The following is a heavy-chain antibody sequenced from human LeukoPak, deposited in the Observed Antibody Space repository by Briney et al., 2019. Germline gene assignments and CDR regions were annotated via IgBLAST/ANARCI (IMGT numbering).Heavy chain of an antibody. CDR1: GYTFTGYY. V-gene: IGHV1-2*02. CDR3: ARFYTGSSSSEFDY. Sequence: GASVKVSCKASGYTFTGYYMHWVRQAPGQGLEWMGWINPNSGGTNYAQKFQGRVTMTRDTSISTAYMELSRLRSDDTAVYYCARFYTGSSSSEFDYWGQGTLVTVSS. D-gene: IGHD6-6*01. J-gene: IGHJ4*02. CDR2: INPNSGGT.